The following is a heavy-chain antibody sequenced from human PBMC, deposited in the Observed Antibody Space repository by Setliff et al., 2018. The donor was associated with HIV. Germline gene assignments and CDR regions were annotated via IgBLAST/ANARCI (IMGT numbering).Heavy chain of an antibody. CDR3: VRTGSSTSWGIYYYYYMDI. CDR1: GGFVSRSNDV. V-gene: IGHV4-39*01. Sequence: PSETLSLTCTLAGGFVSRSNDVWGWVRQSPKKGLEWIGSVYYSGTTYYNPTLKSRVSISIDTPKNQFSLKLTSMTAADTAVYYCVRTGSSTSWGIYYYYYMDIWGKGTTVTVCS. CDR2: VYYSGTT. J-gene: IGHJ6*03. D-gene: IGHD3-10*01.